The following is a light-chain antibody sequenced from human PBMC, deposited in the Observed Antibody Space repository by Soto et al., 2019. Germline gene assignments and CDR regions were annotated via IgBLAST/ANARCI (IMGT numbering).Light chain of an antibody. Sequence: DIQMTQFPSSLSASVGDRVTITCRASQTISTCLNWYQQKAGTAPKLLIYGASDLESGIPSRFSGSGSGTYFTLTISSLQPEYFSIYYCQHCLTTPRTFGQLTCVEI. J-gene: IGKJ1*01. CDR3: QHCLTTPRT. V-gene: IGKV1-39*01. CDR2: GAS. CDR1: QTISTC.